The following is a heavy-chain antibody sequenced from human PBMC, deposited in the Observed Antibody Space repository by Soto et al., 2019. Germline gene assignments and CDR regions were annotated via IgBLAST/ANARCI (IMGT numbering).Heavy chain of an antibody. J-gene: IGHJ4*02. V-gene: IGHV3-33*01. CDR2: IWYDGTYK. CDR1: GFTFSNYG. CDR3: AREVKTSVVTPGY. D-gene: IGHD2-21*02. Sequence: QVQLVDSGGGVVQPGRSLRLSCAASGFTFSNYGMHWVRQAPGKGLEWVAVIWYDGTYKYYADSVKGRFTISRDNSKNTLYLQMNSLRAEDTAIYYCAREVKTSVVTPGYWGQGTPVTVSS.